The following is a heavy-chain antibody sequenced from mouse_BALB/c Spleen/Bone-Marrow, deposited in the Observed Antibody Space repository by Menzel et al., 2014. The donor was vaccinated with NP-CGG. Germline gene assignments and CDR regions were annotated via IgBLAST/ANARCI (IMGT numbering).Heavy chain of an antibody. J-gene: IGHJ2*01. CDR1: GFDFSRYW. Sequence: DVKLQESGGGLVQPGGSLKLSCAASGFDFSRYWMSWVRQAPWKGLEWIGEINPDSSTINYTPSLKDKFIISRDNAKNTLYLQMSKVRSEDTALYYCARLHYYGHFDYWGQGTTLTVSS. D-gene: IGHD1-2*01. CDR3: ARLHYYGHFDY. V-gene: IGHV4-1*02. CDR2: INPDSSTI.